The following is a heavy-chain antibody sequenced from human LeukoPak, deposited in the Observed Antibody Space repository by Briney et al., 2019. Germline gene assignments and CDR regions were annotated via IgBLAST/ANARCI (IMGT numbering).Heavy chain of an antibody. CDR1: GFTFSSYE. Sequence: GGSLRLSCAASGFTFSSYEMNWVRQAPGRGLEWVSYISSSGSTIYYADSVKGRFTISRDNAKNSLYLQMNSLRAEDTAVYYCARARPSGWYRSYAFDIWGQGTMVTVSS. D-gene: IGHD6-19*01. CDR3: ARARPSGWYRSYAFDI. V-gene: IGHV3-48*03. J-gene: IGHJ3*02. CDR2: ISSSGSTI.